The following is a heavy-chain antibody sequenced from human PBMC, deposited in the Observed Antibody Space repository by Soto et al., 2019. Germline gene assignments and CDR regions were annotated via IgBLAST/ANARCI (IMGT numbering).Heavy chain of an antibody. Sequence: GGSLRLSCGASGFTFSSYAMSWVRQAPGEGLEWVSAISGSGGTTYSADSVKGRFTISRDNSKNTLYLQMNSLRAEDTAVYYCAKDGDYYDSSGYYYHGPKPFDYWGQGTLVTVSS. CDR2: ISGSGGTT. V-gene: IGHV3-23*01. J-gene: IGHJ4*02. D-gene: IGHD3-22*01. CDR3: AKDGDYYDSSGYYYHGPKPFDY. CDR1: GFTFSSYA.